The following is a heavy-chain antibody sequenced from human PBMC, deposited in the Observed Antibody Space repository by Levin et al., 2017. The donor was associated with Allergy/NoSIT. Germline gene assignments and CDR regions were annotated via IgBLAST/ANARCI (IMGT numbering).Heavy chain of an antibody. Sequence: GGSLRLSCAASGFTFSSYAMHWVRQAPGKGLEWVAVISYDGSNKYYADSVKGRFTISRDNSKNTLYLQMNSLRAEDTAVYYCARVSYYDSSGYYQGIDYWGQGTLVTVSS. J-gene: IGHJ4*02. CDR2: ISYDGSNK. CDR1: GFTFSSYA. V-gene: IGHV3-30*04. CDR3: ARVSYYDSSGYYQGIDY. D-gene: IGHD3-22*01.